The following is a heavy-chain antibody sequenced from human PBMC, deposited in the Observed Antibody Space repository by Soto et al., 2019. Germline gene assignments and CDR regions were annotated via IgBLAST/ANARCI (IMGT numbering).Heavy chain of an antibody. CDR3: AREGRP. D-gene: IGHD2-15*01. CDR1: GFSFSSYS. J-gene: IGHJ5*02. Sequence: VGSLRLSCAASGFSFSSYSMNWVRQAPGKGLEWISSISDSSTYIFYGDSVKGRFSISRDNSKNTLHLQMNSLRAEDTAVYYCAREGRPWGQGTLVTVSS. V-gene: IGHV3-21*01. CDR2: ISDSSTYI.